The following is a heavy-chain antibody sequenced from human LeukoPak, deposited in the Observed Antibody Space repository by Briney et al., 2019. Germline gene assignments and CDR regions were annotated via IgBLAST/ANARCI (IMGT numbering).Heavy chain of an antibody. CDR1: GYTFTGYY. V-gene: IGHV1-2*02. Sequence: ASVKVSCKASGYTFTGYYMHWVRQAPGQGLEWMGWINPNSGGTNYAQKFQGRVTMTRDTSMSTAYMELSRLRSDDTAVYYCARGNYGDYVIYYYYYYYMDVWGKGTTVTVSS. J-gene: IGHJ6*03. CDR2: INPNSGGT. D-gene: IGHD4-17*01. CDR3: ARGNYGDYVIYYYYYYYMDV.